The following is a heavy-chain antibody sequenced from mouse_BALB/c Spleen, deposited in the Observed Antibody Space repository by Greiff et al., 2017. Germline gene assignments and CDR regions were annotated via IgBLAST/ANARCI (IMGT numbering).Heavy chain of an antibody. D-gene: IGHD2-1*01. CDR3: ARLVYYGNYGAMDY. CDR1: GYSFTGYN. V-gene: IGHV1-39*01. CDR2: IDPYYGGT. J-gene: IGHJ4*01. Sequence: LVESGPELEKPGASVKISCKASGYSFTGYNMNWVKQSNGKSLEWIGNIDPYYGGTSYNQKFKGKATLTVDKSSSTAYMQLKSLTSEDSAVYYCARLVYYGNYGAMDYWGQGTSVTVSS.